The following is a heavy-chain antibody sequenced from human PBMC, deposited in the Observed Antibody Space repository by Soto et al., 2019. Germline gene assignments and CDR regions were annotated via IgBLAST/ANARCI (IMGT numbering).Heavy chain of an antibody. D-gene: IGHD2-21*01. J-gene: IGHJ4*02. CDR1: GYTFTSYG. Sequence: QVQLVQSGAEVKKPGASVKVSCKASGYTFTSYGISWVRQAPGQGLEWMGWISAYNGNTNYAQKLQGRVTMTTDTSTGTAYVELRGLRSDDTAVYYCAGVASFVAPDYWGQGTLVTVSS. CDR3: AGVASFVAPDY. CDR2: ISAYNGNT. V-gene: IGHV1-18*01.